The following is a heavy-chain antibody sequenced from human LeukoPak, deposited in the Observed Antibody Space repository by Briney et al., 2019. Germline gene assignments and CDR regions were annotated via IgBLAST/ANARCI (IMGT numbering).Heavy chain of an antibody. V-gene: IGHV3-30*04. Sequence: PGGSLRLSCAASGFTFSSYAMHWVRQAPGKGLGWVAVISYDGSNKYYADSVKGRFTISRDNSKNTLYLQMNSLRAEDTAVYYCARGDSYCGGDCYLGSAFDIWGQGTMVTVSS. CDR2: ISYDGSNK. CDR3: ARGDSYCGGDCYLGSAFDI. J-gene: IGHJ3*02. D-gene: IGHD2-21*02. CDR1: GFTFSSYA.